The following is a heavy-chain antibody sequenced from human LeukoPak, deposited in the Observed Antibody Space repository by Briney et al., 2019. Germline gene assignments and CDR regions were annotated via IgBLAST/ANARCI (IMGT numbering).Heavy chain of an antibody. CDR1: GGSISSSNYY. J-gene: IGHJ4*02. V-gene: IGHV4-61*02. CDR2: IYTSGST. D-gene: IGHD2-15*01. CDR3: AREYCSGGTCYYYYFDY. Sequence: PSETLSLTCTVSGGSISSSNYYWNWIRQPAGTGLEWIGRIYTSGSTKYNPSLKSRVTISVDTSKKQFSLKLTSVTAADTAVYYCAREYCSGGTCYYYYFDYWGQGTLVTVSS.